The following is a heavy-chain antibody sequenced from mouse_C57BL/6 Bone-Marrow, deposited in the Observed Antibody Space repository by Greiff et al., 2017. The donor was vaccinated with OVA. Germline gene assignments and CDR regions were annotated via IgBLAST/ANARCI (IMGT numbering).Heavy chain of an antibody. J-gene: IGHJ1*03. V-gene: IGHV5-17*01. CDR3: ARINYWYFDV. Sequence: EVQRVESGGGLVKPGGSLKLSCAASGFTFSDYGMHWVRQAPEKGLEWVAYISRGSSTIYYADTVKGRFTISRDNAKNTLFLQMTSLRSEDTAMYYCARINYWYFDVWGTGTTVTVSS. CDR2: ISRGSSTI. CDR1: GFTFSDYG.